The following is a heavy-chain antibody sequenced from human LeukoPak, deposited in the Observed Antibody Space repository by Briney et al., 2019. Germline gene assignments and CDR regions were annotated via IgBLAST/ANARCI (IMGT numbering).Heavy chain of an antibody. J-gene: IGHJ4*02. Sequence: SVKVSCKASGGAFSSYAISWVRQAPGQGLEWMGRIIPILGIANYAQKFQGRVTITADKSTSTAYMELSSLRSEDTAVYYCARDPKSGRDILTGYHDYWGQGTLVTVSS. V-gene: IGHV1-69*04. D-gene: IGHD3-9*01. CDR1: GGAFSSYA. CDR3: ARDPKSGRDILTGYHDY. CDR2: IIPILGIA.